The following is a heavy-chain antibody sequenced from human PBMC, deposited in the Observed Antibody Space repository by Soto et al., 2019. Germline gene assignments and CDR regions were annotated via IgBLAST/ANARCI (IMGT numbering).Heavy chain of an antibody. V-gene: IGHV3-23*01. CDR1: GFTFSSYA. J-gene: IGHJ6*02. CDR2: ISGSGSIT. D-gene: IGHD3-3*02. Sequence: GGSLRLSCAASGFTFSSYAMSWVRQAPGKGLEWVSAISGSGSITHYADSVKGRFTISRDNSKNTLYLQMNSLRAEDTAVFYCAKDQGNTRSWHFCLDVWGQGTTVTVSS. CDR3: AKDQGNTRSWHFCLDV.